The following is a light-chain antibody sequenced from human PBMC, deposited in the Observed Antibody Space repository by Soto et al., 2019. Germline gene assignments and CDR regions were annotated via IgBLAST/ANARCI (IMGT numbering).Light chain of an antibody. CDR1: SGHSSYI. CDR2: LEGSGSY. V-gene: IGLV4-60*02. J-gene: IGLJ3*02. Sequence: QSVLTQSSSASASLGSSVKLTCTLSSGHSSYIIAWHQQQPGKAPRYLMKLEGSGSYNKGSGVPDRFSGSSSGADRYPTISTLQFEDEADYYCETWDSNTRVFGGGTKVTVL. CDR3: ETWDSNTRV.